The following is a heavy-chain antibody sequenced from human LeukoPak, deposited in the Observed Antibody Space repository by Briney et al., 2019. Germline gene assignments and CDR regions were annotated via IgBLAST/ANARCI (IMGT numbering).Heavy chain of an antibody. CDR2: IKQDGSEK. J-gene: IGHJ4*02. D-gene: IGHD3-22*01. Sequence: GGSLRLSCAASGFTFSRHWMSWVRQAQGKGLEWVAHIKQDGSEKYYVDSVKGRFTISRDNAQNSLYLQMNSLRVEDTAVYYCARAKVWRYYYDTSAYNIGEFDYWGQGILVTVSS. CDR1: GFTFSRHW. V-gene: IGHV3-7*04. CDR3: ARAKVWRYYYDTSAYNIGEFDY.